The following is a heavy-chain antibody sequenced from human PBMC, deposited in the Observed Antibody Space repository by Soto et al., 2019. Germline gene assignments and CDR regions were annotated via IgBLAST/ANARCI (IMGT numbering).Heavy chain of an antibody. V-gene: IGHV4-39*02. CDR1: GGSISSSSYY. Sequence: QLQLQESGPGLVKPSETLSLTCTVSGGSISSSSYYWGWIRQPPGKGLEWIGSIYYSGSTYYNPSLKSRVTISVDTSKNQFSLKLSSVTAADTAVYYCAREAQYSSGWIRGRFDPWGQGTLVTVSS. CDR3: AREAQYSSGWIRGRFDP. CDR2: IYYSGST. J-gene: IGHJ5*02. D-gene: IGHD6-19*01.